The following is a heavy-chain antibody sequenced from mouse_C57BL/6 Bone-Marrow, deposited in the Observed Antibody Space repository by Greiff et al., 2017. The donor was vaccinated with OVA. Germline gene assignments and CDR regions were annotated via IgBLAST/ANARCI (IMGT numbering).Heavy chain of an antibody. CDR2: INPNNGGT. J-gene: IGHJ2*01. V-gene: IGHV1-26*01. D-gene: IGHD1-1*01. Sequence: EVQLQQSGPELVKPGASVKLSCKASGYTFTDYYMNWVKQSHGKSLEWIGDINPNNGGTSYNQKFKGKATLTVDKSSSTAYMELRSLTSEDSAVYYCARGYYGSRYYFDYWGQGTTLTVSS. CDR3: ARGYYGSRYYFDY. CDR1: GYTFTDYY.